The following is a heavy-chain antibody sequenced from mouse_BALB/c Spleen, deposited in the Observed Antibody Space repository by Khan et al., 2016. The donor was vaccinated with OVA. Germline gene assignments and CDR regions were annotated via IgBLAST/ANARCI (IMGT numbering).Heavy chain of an antibody. CDR3: ARDYWFTY. CDR1: GFTFSNYA. CDR2: ISSGGST. V-gene: IGHV5-6-5*01. Sequence: EVKLVGSGGGLVKPGGSLKFSCAASGFTFSNYAMSWVRQTPEKRLEWVASISSGGSTYYPDSVKGRFTISRDNARNILYLQMSSLRSEDTAMYYRARDYWFTYWGQGTLVTVSA. J-gene: IGHJ3*01.